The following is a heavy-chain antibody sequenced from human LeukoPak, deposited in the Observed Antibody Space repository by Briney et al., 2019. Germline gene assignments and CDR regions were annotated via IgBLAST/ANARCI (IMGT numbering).Heavy chain of an antibody. D-gene: IGHD5/OR15-5a*01. CDR3: ARSHPRTSVFDF. CDR1: GFTFSSSA. Sequence: GGSLRLSCAASGFTFSSSAMSWVRQAPGKGLEWVAIIWYDGSKKYYADSVKGRFTISRDNSKNTLYLQMNSLRVEDTAVYYCARSHPRTSVFDFGGQGTMVTLSS. CDR2: IWYDGSKK. J-gene: IGHJ3*01. V-gene: IGHV3-33*08.